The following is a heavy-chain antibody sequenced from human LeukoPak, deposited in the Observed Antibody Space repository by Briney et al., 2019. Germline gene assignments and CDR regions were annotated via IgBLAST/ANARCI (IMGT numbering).Heavy chain of an antibody. CDR2: ITYDGYYK. D-gene: IGHD3-10*01. V-gene: IGHV3-30*03. Sequence: GTSLRLSCAASGFTFTSYGMHWVRQAPGKGLEWMALITYDGYYKYYSDSVKGRFTIFSDTSKNTMYLQMNSLRAEDTAVYYCARDLSPVVRASPMGYWGQGTLVTVSS. CDR1: GFTFTSYG. CDR3: ARDLSPVVRASPMGY. J-gene: IGHJ4*02.